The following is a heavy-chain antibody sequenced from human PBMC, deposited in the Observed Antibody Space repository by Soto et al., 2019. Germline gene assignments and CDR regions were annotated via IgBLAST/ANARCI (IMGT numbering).Heavy chain of an antibody. J-gene: IGHJ4*02. Sequence: GGSLKISCKSSGYNLYSYWIGWVRQMPGKGLEWMGIIYPGDSDTRYSPSFQGHVTISADKSLSTAYLQWSSVKASDTAIYYCTRVLYASAWYGIDYWGQGTVVTVSS. V-gene: IGHV5-51*01. CDR2: IYPGDSDT. CDR1: GYNLYSYW. CDR3: TRVLYASAWYGIDY. D-gene: IGHD6-19*01.